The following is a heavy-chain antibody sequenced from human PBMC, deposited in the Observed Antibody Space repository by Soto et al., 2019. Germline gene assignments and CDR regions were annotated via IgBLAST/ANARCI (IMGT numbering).Heavy chain of an antibody. V-gene: IGHV4-61*08. CDR2: IYYSGST. Sequence: PSETLSLTCTVSGGSISSGGYYWSWIRQPPGKGLEWIGYIYYSGSTNYNPSLKSRVTISVDTSKNQFSLKLSSVTAADTAVYYCARGVLLWFGELPVFDPWGQGTLVTVSS. D-gene: IGHD3-10*01. CDR3: ARGVLLWFGELPVFDP. J-gene: IGHJ5*02. CDR1: GGSISSGGYY.